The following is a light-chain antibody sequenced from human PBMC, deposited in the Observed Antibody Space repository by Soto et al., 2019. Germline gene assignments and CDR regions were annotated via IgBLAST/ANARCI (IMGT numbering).Light chain of an antibody. CDR2: KAS. Sequence: DIQMTQSPATLSASVGDRVTITCRASQSISSWLAWYQQKPGKAPKLLIYKASSLESGVTSRFSGSGSGTEFTLTSSSLQPDDFANYYCQQYNHYYTFGQGTKLQIK. CDR1: QSISSW. V-gene: IGKV1-5*03. J-gene: IGKJ2*01. CDR3: QQYNHYYT.